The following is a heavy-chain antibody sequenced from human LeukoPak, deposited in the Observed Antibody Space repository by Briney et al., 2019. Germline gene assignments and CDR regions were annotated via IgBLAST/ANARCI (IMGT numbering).Heavy chain of an antibody. J-gene: IGHJ4*02. Sequence: ASVKVSCKDSGYTFTSYDINWVRQATGQGLEWMGWMNPNSGNTGYAQKFQGRVTITRNTSISTAYMELSSLRSEDTAVYYCARGYSYGYEADYWGQGTLVTVSS. V-gene: IGHV1-8*03. CDR2: MNPNSGNT. CDR1: GYTFTSYD. CDR3: ARGYSYGYEADY. D-gene: IGHD5-18*01.